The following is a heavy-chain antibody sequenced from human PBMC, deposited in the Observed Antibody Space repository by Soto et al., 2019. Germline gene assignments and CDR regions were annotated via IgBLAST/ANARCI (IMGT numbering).Heavy chain of an antibody. Sequence: LQSGAEVKEPGSSVRLSCQVSGSTFNKFAFSWVRHAPGQGPEGLGGIVVMSNAADYSQRFQVRVTSTADTSTSTLYMELGSLTFDDTAVYYCARAIKRWEVNYYFDYWGQGTLVTVSS. D-gene: IGHD1-26*01. CDR2: IVVMSNAA. CDR1: GSTFNKFA. CDR3: ARAIKRWEVNYYFDY. J-gene: IGHJ4*02. V-gene: IGHV1-69*06.